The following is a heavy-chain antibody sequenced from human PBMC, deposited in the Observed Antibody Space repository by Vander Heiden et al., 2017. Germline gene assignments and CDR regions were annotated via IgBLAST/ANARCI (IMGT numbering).Heavy chain of an antibody. CDR2: IYPDDSDT. J-gene: IGHJ5*02. CDR3: ARRQDGTGSKNWFDP. CDR1: GSDFTTYL. D-gene: IGHD3-10*01. Sequence: EVQLVPSGAAVKKPGESLKISCQGSGSDFTTYLIGWGRQMPGKGLGWRGIIYPDDSDTRYSPSFQGQVTISDDKSNNTAYVLWSSRKAADTAIYYCARRQDGTGSKNWFDPWGQGTRVTVSS. V-gene: IGHV5-51*01.